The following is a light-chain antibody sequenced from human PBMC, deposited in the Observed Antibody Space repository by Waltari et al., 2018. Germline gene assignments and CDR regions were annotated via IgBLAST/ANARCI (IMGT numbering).Light chain of an antibody. V-gene: IGKV1-39*01. Sequence: DIQMTQSPSSLSASVGDRVTITCRASQSISSYLNWYQQKPGKAPKLLIYAASSLQIGVPSRFSSSGSGTDFTLTISSLQPEDFATYYCQQSYSTPLFGPGTKVDIK. J-gene: IGKJ3*01. CDR1: QSISSY. CDR3: QQSYSTPL. CDR2: AAS.